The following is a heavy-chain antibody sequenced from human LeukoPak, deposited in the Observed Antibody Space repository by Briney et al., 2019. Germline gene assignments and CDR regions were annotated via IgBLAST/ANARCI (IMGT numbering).Heavy chain of an antibody. V-gene: IGHV3-23*01. D-gene: IGHD2-15*01. CDR1: GFTFSSYA. CDR2: ISGSGGST. Sequence: GGSLRLSCAASGFTFSSYAMSWVRQAPGKGLEWVSAISGSGGSTYYADSAKGRFTISRDNSKNTLYLQMNSLRAEDTAVYYCAKGSSVVSARAYNWFDPWGQGTLVTVSS. CDR3: AKGSSVVSARAYNWFDP. J-gene: IGHJ5*02.